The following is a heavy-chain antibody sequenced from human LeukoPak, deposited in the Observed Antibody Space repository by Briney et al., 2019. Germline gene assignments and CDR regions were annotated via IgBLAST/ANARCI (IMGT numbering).Heavy chain of an antibody. CDR1: SGSFSGYY. V-gene: IGHV4-34*01. J-gene: IGHJ3*02. Sequence: PSETLSLTCAVYSGSFSGYYWSWIRQPPGKGLEWIGEINHSGSTNYNPSLKCRVTISVDTSKNQFSLKLSSVTAADTAVYYCARGLDYYGSGSFAPDAFDIWGQGTMVTVSS. D-gene: IGHD3-10*01. CDR3: ARGLDYYGSGSFAPDAFDI. CDR2: INHSGST.